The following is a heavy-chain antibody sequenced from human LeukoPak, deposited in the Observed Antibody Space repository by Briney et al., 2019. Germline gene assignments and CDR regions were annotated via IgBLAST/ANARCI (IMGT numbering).Heavy chain of an antibody. CDR2: INPNSGGT. CDR1: GYIFTGHY. CDR3: AIRGLMGEDPDY. Sequence: ASVKVSCKTSGYIFTGHYMHWVRQAPGQGLEWMGWINPNSGGTNYAQKFQGRVTMTRDTSISTAYMELSRLRSDDTAVYYCAIRGLMGEDPDYWGQGTLVTVSS. J-gene: IGHJ4*02. D-gene: IGHD3-16*01. V-gene: IGHV1-2*02.